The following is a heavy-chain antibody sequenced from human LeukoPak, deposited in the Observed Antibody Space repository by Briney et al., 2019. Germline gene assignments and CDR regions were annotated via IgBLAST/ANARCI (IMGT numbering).Heavy chain of an antibody. CDR1: GGSISSYY. CDR2: MYNSGST. J-gene: IGHJ4*02. Sequence: PSETLSLTCTVSGGSISSYYWSWIRQPPGKGLEWIGYMYNSGSTNYNPSLKSRVTISVDTSKNQFSLKLSSVTAADTAVYYCARLTVVVVPATADYWGQGTLVTVSS. D-gene: IGHD2-15*01. CDR3: ARLTVVVVPATADY. V-gene: IGHV4-4*08.